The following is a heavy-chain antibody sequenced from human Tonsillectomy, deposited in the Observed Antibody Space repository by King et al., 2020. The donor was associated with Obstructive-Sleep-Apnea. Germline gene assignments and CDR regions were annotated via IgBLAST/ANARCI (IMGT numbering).Heavy chain of an antibody. CDR2: INWNSGSI. V-gene: IGHV3-9*01. Sequence: VQLVESGGGLVQPARSLRLSCAASGFTFDDYAMHWVRHAPGKGLEWVSGINWNSGSIGYADSVKGRFTISRNNAKNSLYLQMNSLIPEDTAFYYCAKDIAVAGMVAFDIWGQGTMVTVSS. D-gene: IGHD6-19*01. J-gene: IGHJ3*02. CDR3: AKDIAVAGMVAFDI. CDR1: GFTFDDYA.